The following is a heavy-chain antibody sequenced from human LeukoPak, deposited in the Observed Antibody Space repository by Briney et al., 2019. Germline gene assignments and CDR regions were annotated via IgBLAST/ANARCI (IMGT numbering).Heavy chain of an antibody. J-gene: IGHJ5*02. CDR2: VYYSGST. CDR3: ARGYSSIYGRFDP. Sequence: SETLSLTCSVSGGSISTYYWSWIRQPPGKGLEWIGYVYYSGSTNYNPSLRSRVTISVDTSKNQFSLKLSSVTAADTAVYYCARGYSSIYGRFDPWGQGTLVTVSP. V-gene: IGHV4-59*08. D-gene: IGHD6-13*01. CDR1: GGSISTYY.